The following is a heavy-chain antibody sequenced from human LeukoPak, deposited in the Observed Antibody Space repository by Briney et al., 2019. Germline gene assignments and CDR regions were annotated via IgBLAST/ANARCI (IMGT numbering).Heavy chain of an antibody. V-gene: IGHV1-46*01. CDR3: ARVLGAHRYGSIDH. CDR1: GYTFTTYY. Sequence: ASVKVSCKASGYTFTTYYMHWVRQAPGQGLEWMGIINPSSGSTSYAQKFQGRVTMTRDTSTSTVYMELSSLGSEDTAIYYCARVLGAHRYGSIDHWGQGTLVTVSS. J-gene: IGHJ4*02. D-gene: IGHD5-18*01. CDR2: INPSSGST.